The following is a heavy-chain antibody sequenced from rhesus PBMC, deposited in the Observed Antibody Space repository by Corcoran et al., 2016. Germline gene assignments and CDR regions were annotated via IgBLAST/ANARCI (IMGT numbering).Heavy chain of an antibody. V-gene: IGHV4-80*01. Sequence: QVQLQESGPGLVKPSETLSLTCTVSGASISSNWWSWIRQPPGKGLEWIGEINGKSGSTNDTPSRTSRVTISKDASKNQFSLKLSSVTAADTAVYYCARDPHALVVAGTFDHWGQGVLVTVSS. CDR2: INGKSGST. CDR1: GASISSNW. D-gene: IGHD2-39*02. CDR3: ARDPHALVVAGTFDH. J-gene: IGHJ4*01.